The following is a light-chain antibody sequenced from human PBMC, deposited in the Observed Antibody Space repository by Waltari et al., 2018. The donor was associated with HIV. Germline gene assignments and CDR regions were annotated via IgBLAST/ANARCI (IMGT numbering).Light chain of an antibody. CDR2: KDD. CDR3: ESADDSGDHWV. Sequence: SYELTQPPSVSVSPGQTARITCSGDALPKQFAYWYQQKAGQAPLMVIYKDDKRPSGIHDRFAGSMSGTTVTLIISGVQPEDEADYYCESADDSGDHWVFGGGTKLSVL. CDR1: ALPKQF. J-gene: IGLJ3*02. V-gene: IGLV3-25*03.